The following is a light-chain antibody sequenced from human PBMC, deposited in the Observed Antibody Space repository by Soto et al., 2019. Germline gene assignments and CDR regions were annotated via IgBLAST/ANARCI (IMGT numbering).Light chain of an antibody. J-gene: IGKJ1*01. CDR3: QQRSNWPVT. V-gene: IGKV3-11*01. Sequence: EIVLTQSPATLSLSPGERATLSCRASQSVSSYLAWYQQKPGQAPRLLIYDASNRATGIPARFSGSGSGTDITLTISSLEPEDFAVYYCQQRSNWPVTFGQGTKVDIK. CDR1: QSVSSY. CDR2: DAS.